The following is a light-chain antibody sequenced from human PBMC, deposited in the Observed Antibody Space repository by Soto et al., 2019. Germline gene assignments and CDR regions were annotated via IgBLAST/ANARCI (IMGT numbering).Light chain of an antibody. CDR3: QHSYSTPPT. CDR2: GAS. J-gene: IGKJ4*01. Sequence: DIQMTQSPSSLSAFIGDRVTITCRTSQSISSYLNWYQQKPGKAPNLLIYGASSMQTGVPSRFSGSGSWTDFTLTISSLQPKDFPTYYCQHSYSTPPTIGGGTKVEIK. V-gene: IGKV1-39*01. CDR1: QSISSY.